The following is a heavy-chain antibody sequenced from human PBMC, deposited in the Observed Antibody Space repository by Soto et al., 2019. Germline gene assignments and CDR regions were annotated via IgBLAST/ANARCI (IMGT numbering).Heavy chain of an antibody. V-gene: IGHV4-59*08. CDR1: GGSISSYY. CDR2: IYYSGST. CDR3: ASTYDYGNYMDV. Sequence: SETLSLTCTVSGGSISSYYWSWIRQPPGKGLEWIGYIYYSGSTNYNPSLKSRVTISVDTSKNQFSLKLSSVTAADTAVYYCASTYDYGNYMDVWGKGTTVTVSS. J-gene: IGHJ6*03. D-gene: IGHD4-17*01.